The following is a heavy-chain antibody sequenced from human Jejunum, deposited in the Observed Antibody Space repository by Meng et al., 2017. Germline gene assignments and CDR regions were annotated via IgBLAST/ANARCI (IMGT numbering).Heavy chain of an antibody. J-gene: IGHJ4*02. V-gene: IGHV4-4*07. CDR2: VHSSGSI. CDR3: ARDTAVVRGVIFDY. Sequence: GSLRLSCTVSGGSISSYYWSWIRQPAGKGLEWIGRVHSSGSINHNPSFKSRVTMSVDTSKNQFSLKMSSVTAADTAVYYCARDTAVVRGVIFDYWGQGRLVTVSS. CDR1: GGSISSYY. D-gene: IGHD3-10*01.